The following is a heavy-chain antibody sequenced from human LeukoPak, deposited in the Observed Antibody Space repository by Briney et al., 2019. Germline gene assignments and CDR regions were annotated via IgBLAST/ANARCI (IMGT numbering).Heavy chain of an antibody. J-gene: IGHJ4*02. Sequence: GGSLRLSCAASGFTFDDYAIHSVRQAPGKGLEWVSGISWNSGSIGYADSVKGRFTISRDNAKKSLYLQMHSLRAEDMALYYCAKGLSSSWYGYFDYWGQGTLVTVSS. CDR3: AKGLSSSWYGYFDY. V-gene: IGHV3-9*03. CDR1: GFTFDDYA. D-gene: IGHD6-13*01. CDR2: ISWNSGSI.